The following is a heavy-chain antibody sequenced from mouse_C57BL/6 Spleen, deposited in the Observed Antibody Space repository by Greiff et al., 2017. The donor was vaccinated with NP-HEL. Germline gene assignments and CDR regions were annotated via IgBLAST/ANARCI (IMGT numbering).Heavy chain of an antibody. V-gene: IGHV7-3*01. D-gene: IGHD1-1*01. J-gene: IGHJ2*01. CDR2: IRNKANGYTT. CDR3: ARSITTVVAYYFDY. Sequence: EVKLMESGGGLVQPGGSLSLSCAASGFTFTDYYMSWVRQPPGKALEWLGFIRNKANGYTTEYSAPVKGRFTISRDNSQSILYLQMNALRTEDSATYYCARSITTVVAYYFDYWGQGTTLTVSS. CDR1: GFTFTDYY.